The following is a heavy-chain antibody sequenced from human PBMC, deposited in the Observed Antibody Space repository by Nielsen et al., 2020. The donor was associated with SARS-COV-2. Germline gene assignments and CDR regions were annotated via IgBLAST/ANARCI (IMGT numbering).Heavy chain of an antibody. CDR2: IKSDGSST. D-gene: IGHD1-14*01. J-gene: IGHJ6*02. CDR3: AKVDRGDYYYYGMDV. CDR1: GFTFSSYW. V-gene: IGHV3-74*01. Sequence: GESLKISCAASGFTFSSYWMHWVRQVPGKGLVWVSRIKSDGSSTNYADSVKGRFTISRDNAKNTLYLQMNSLRAEDTAVYYCAKVDRGDYYYYGMDVWGQGTTVTVSS.